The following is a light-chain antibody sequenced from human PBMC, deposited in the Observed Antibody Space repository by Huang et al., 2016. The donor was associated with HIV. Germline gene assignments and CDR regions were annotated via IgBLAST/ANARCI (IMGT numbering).Light chain of an antibody. CDR1: QSVSSN. Sequence: EIVMTQSPDTLSVSPGEGATLSCRASQSVSSNLAWYQQIPGQAPRLLIYGASTRATGVPARFSGSGSGTEFTLTISSLQSEDFAVYYCQQYNNWPPMYTFGQGTKLEIK. J-gene: IGKJ2*01. CDR2: GAS. CDR3: QQYNNWPPMYT. V-gene: IGKV3-15*01.